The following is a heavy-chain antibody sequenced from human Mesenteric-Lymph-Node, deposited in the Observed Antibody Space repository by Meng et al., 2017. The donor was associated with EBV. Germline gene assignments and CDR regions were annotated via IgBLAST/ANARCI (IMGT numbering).Heavy chain of an antibody. CDR1: RGSVTSGYY. J-gene: IGHJ5*02. V-gene: IGHV4-30-4*01. CDR2: IYDSGIT. Sequence: QLHLQESGPGLVKPPLXLSLPRSVSRGSVTSGYYWCWIRQPLGRGLEWIGYIYDSGITYYNPSLKSRVTISVDTSKNQFSLKLTSVTAADTAVYYCAREARSSGYHPGIGPWGQGTLVTVSS. CDR3: AREARSSGYHPGIGP. D-gene: IGHD3-22*01.